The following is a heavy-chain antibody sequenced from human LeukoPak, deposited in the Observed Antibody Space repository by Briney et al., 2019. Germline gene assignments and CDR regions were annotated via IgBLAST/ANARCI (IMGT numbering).Heavy chain of an antibody. D-gene: IGHD5-18*01. CDR3: ARGGYGYPFDY. J-gene: IGHJ4*02. V-gene: IGHV1-69*02. CDR1: GGTFSSYT. CDR2: IIPILGIA. Sequence: GASVKVSCKASGGTFSSYTISWVRQAPGQGLEWMGRIIPILGIANYAQKFQGRVTITADKSTSTAYMELSSLRSEDTVVYYCARGGYGYPFDYWGQGTLVTVSS.